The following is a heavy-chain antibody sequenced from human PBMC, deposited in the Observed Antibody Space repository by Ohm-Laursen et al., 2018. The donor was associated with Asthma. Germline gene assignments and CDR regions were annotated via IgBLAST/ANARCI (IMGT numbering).Heavy chain of an antibody. CDR1: GFTFSLYA. Sequence: SLRLSCAASGFTFSLYAMTWVRQAPGKGLEWVSYISSDSGSIYYADSVKGRFTISRDNAKNSLYLQMNSLTDEDTAVYYCARDGTGSAWYSGYWGQGTLVTVSS. V-gene: IGHV3-48*02. CDR2: ISSDSGSI. J-gene: IGHJ4*02. D-gene: IGHD6-19*01. CDR3: ARDGTGSAWYSGY.